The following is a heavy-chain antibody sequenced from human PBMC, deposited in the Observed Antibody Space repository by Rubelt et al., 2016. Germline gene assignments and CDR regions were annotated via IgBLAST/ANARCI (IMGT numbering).Heavy chain of an antibody. Sequence: EVQLVESGGGLVQPGGSLRLSCAASGFTFSSYWMHWVRQAPGKGQVWVSRINSDGSSRSYADSGKGRFTISRDNAKNTLYLQMNSLRAEDTAVYYCARSGPDVVVPAAIRVEGDAFDIWGQGTMVTVSS. CDR3: ARSGPDVVVPAAIRVEGDAFDI. D-gene: IGHD2-2*02. V-gene: IGHV3-74*01. CDR2: INSDGSSR. J-gene: IGHJ3*02. CDR1: GFTFSSYW.